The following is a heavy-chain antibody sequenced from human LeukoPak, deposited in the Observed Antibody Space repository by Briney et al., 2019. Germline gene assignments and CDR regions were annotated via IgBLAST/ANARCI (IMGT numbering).Heavy chain of an antibody. CDR1: GFTFSSYA. J-gene: IGHJ6*02. D-gene: IGHD3-22*01. Sequence: GGSLRLSCAASGFTFSSYAMSWVRQAPGKGLEWVSAISGSGGSTYYADSVKGRFTISRDNSKNTLYLQMNSLRAEDTAVYYCAKGGYDSSGYYPYYCYYGMDVWGQGTTVTVSS. CDR3: AKGGYDSSGYYPYYCYYGMDV. V-gene: IGHV3-23*01. CDR2: ISGSGGST.